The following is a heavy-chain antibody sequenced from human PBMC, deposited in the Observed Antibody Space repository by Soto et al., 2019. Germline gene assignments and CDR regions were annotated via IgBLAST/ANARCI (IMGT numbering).Heavy chain of an antibody. Sequence: QLQLQESGPGLVKPSETLSHTCTVSGGSISSSSYYWGWIRQPPGKGLEWIGSIYYSGSTYYNPSLKSRVTISVDTSKNQFSLKLSSVTAADTAVYYCAFQGRVPDAFDIWGQGTMVTVSS. V-gene: IGHV4-39*01. J-gene: IGHJ3*02. CDR1: GGSISSSSYY. CDR2: IYYSGST. CDR3: AFQGRVPDAFDI.